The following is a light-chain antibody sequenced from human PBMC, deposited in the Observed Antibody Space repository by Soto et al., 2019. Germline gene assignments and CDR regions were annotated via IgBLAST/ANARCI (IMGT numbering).Light chain of an antibody. J-gene: IGKJ1*01. Sequence: EIVLTQSPGTLSLSPAERATLSCRASQSVSSSYLAWYQQKPGQAPRLLIYGASNRATGIPDRFSGSGSGTDFTLTISRLEPEDFAVYYCQQYGSSPWTFGQGTKVDIK. V-gene: IGKV3-20*01. CDR1: QSVSSSY. CDR2: GAS. CDR3: QQYGSSPWT.